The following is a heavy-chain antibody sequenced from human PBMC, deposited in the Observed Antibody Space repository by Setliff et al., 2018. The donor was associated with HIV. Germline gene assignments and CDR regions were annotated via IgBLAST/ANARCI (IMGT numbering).Heavy chain of an antibody. CDR3: TRGGRGDSYYYYMDV. Sequence: GGSLRLSCSASGFTFSGSAMSWIHQAPGKGLEWVGFIRSRAYGGTTEYAASVKGRFTIARDDSKSIAYLQMNSLKTEDTGFYYCTRGGRGDSYYYYMDVWGKGTTVTVSS. J-gene: IGHJ6*03. V-gene: IGHV3-49*03. CDR1: GFTFSGSA. CDR2: IRSRAYGGTT. D-gene: IGHD3-10*01.